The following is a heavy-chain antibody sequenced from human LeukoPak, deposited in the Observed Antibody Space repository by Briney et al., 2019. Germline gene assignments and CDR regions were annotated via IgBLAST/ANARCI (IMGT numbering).Heavy chain of an antibody. J-gene: IGHJ4*02. CDR3: ARFGMDAAIDY. Sequence: PGGSLRLPCAASGFTFSGYWMSWVRQAPGKGLEWVATIKQDGSEKTYVDSVEGRFTSSRDNAKSSLFLQMDSLRAEDTAVYYCARFGMDAAIDYWGQGTLVTVSS. CDR2: IKQDGSEK. D-gene: IGHD2-15*01. V-gene: IGHV3-7*01. CDR1: GFTFSGYW.